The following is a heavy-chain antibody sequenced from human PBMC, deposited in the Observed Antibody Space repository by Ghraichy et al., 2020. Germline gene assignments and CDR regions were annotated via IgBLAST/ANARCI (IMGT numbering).Heavy chain of an antibody. V-gene: IGHV3-23*01. J-gene: IGHJ4*02. CDR2: INGRDDGT. CDR3: AKAQHSDYSNYVGVFDF. Sequence: LSLTCAASGFTFNSYAMSWVRQAPGKGLEWVLLINGRDDGTSYAASVKGRFTIPRDNFKNTLYLQMNSLRAEDPAEYYCAKAQHSDYSNYVGVFDFWGQGTLVTVPS. CDR1: GFTFNSYA. D-gene: IGHD4-11*01.